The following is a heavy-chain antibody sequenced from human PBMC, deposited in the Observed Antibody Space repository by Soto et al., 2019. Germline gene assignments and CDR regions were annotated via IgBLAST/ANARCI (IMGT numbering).Heavy chain of an antibody. Sequence: QVQLVESGGGVIQPGKSLRLSCSASGLAFSTYAMHWVRQAPGKGLEWVAVIWADGSRQFYADSVKGRFTVSRDNPQNTLFLQMNSLRVDETALYYLVGWIGYWVLGDYWGQGTLVTVSS. CDR1: GLAFSTYA. CDR2: IWADGSRQ. V-gene: IGHV3-33*08. J-gene: IGHJ4*02. CDR3: VGWIGYWVLGDY. D-gene: IGHD3-3*01.